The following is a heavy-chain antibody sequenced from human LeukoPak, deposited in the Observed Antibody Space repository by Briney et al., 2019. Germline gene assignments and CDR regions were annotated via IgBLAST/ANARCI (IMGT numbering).Heavy chain of an antibody. V-gene: IGHV4-4*02. CDR1: GGSISSSNW. CDR3: ARYRGIRGERPDHFDY. J-gene: IGHJ4*02. D-gene: IGHD3-10*01. Sequence: PSETLSLTCAVSGGSISSSNWWSWARQPPGKGLEWIGYIYYSGSTYYNPSLKSRLTMSVDTSTKQFSLRLNSVTAADTAVYYCARYRGIRGERPDHFDYWGQGILVTVSS. CDR2: IYYSGST.